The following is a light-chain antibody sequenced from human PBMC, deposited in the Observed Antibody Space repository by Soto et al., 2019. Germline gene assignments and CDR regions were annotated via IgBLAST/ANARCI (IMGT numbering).Light chain of an antibody. J-gene: IGKJ5*01. CDR2: DAS. V-gene: IGKV1-33*01. CDR3: QQFHDLPIT. Sequence: DIQMTQSPSSLSASVGDGVTITCQASQDIKKNVNWYQQKPGKVPKVLIYDASTLETGVPSRFSGSGSETEFTLTISSLQSEDIATYFCQQFHDLPITFGQGTRLDIK. CDR1: QDIKKN.